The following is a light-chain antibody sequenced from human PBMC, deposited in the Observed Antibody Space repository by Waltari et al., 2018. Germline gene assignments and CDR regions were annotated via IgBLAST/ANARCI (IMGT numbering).Light chain of an antibody. CDR3: QQYDSYSYT. Sequence: DIQMNQSPSTLSASIGDRVTITCRASQSIRSWLAWYQQKPGKAPKLLIYKASNLESGVPSRFSGSGSGTEFTLTISSLQPDDFATYYCQQYDSYSYTFGQGTKLEIK. V-gene: IGKV1-5*03. CDR2: KAS. J-gene: IGKJ2*01. CDR1: QSIRSW.